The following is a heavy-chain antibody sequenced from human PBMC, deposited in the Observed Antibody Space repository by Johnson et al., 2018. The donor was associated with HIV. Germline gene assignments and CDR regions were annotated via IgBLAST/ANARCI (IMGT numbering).Heavy chain of an antibody. CDR2: IWYDASNK. D-gene: IGHD1-14*01. CDR1: GFTFSSYG. J-gene: IGHJ3*01. Sequence: QMQLVESGGGVVQPGGSLRLSCAASGFTFSSYGMHWVRQAPGKGLEWVAVIWYDASNKYYSDSVTCRFTISRDNAKNSLYLQMSSLRAEDTAVYYCATRDPTHRPGAFDLWGQGTMVTVSS. CDR3: ATRDPTHRPGAFDL. V-gene: IGHV3-33*03.